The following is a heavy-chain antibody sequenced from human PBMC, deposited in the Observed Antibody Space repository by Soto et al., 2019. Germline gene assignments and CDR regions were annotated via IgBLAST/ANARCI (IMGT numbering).Heavy chain of an antibody. J-gene: IGHJ5*02. V-gene: IGHV3-21*01. D-gene: IGHD6-13*01. Sequence: GGSLRLSXAASGFTFRSFTMNWVRQAPGKGLEWVSTISSNSAYTYYTDALWGRFTISRDNAKNSLHLQVNSLRAEDTTVYYCTRDASRDSSARGWFDPWGPGTLVTVSS. CDR2: ISSNSAYT. CDR1: GFTFRSFT. CDR3: TRDASRDSSARGWFDP.